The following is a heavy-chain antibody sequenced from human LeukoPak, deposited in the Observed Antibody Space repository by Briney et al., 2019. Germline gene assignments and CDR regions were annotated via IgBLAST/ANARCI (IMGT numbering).Heavy chain of an antibody. CDR2: ITAGGDTP. CDR3: AKAYGTNGYYQLPIDF. CDR1: GFTFSSNA. Sequence: GGSLRLSCAASGFTFSSNAMTWVRQAPGKGLECVSAITAGGDTPYYADPVRGRFTISRDNSRNTLYLQLNNLRAEDTAIYYCAKAYGTNGYYQLPIDFWGQGTLVTVSS. J-gene: IGHJ4*02. V-gene: IGHV3-23*01. D-gene: IGHD3-22*01.